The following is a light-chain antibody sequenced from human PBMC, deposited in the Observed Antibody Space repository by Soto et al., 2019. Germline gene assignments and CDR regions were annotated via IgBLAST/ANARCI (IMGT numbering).Light chain of an antibody. CDR2: KAS. CDR1: QSISGW. V-gene: IGKV1-5*03. J-gene: IGKJ1*01. Sequence: DIQMTQSPSTLSASVGDRVTITCRASQSISGWLAWYHQKPGKAPKLLIYKASTLQSGVPSRFSGSGSGTEFTLTISSLQPDDSATYYCQQYNRPWTFGQGTKVEIK. CDR3: QQYNRPWT.